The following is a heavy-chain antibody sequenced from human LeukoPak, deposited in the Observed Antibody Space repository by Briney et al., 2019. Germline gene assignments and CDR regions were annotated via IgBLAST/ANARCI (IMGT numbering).Heavy chain of an antibody. J-gene: IGHJ4*02. CDR3: ARAPSPGAYFYDSSGSDFDY. D-gene: IGHD3-22*01. V-gene: IGHV4-34*01. CDR2: IYYSGST. Sequence: SETLSLTCAVYGGSFSGYYWSWIRQPPGKGLEWIGSIYYSGSTYYNPSLKSRVTISVDTSKNQFSLKLSSVTAADTAVYDCARAPSPGAYFYDSSGSDFDYWGQGTLVTVSS. CDR1: GGSFSGYY.